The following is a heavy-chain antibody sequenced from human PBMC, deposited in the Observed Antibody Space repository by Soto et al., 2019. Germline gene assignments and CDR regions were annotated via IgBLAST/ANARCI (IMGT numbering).Heavy chain of an antibody. V-gene: IGHV4-39*01. Sequence: PSETLSLTCTVSGGSISSSSYYWGWIRQPPGKGLEWIGSIYYSGSTYYNPSLKSRVTISVDTSKNQFSLKLSSVTAADTAVYYCARQRDEXYDILTGYFQSGYYFDYWGQGTLVTVSS. CDR2: IYYSGST. CDR1: GGSISSSSYY. J-gene: IGHJ4*02. D-gene: IGHD3-9*01. CDR3: ARQRDEXYDILTGYFQSGYYFDY.